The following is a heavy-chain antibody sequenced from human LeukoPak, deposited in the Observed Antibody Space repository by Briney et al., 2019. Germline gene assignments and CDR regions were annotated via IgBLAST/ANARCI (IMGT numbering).Heavy chain of an antibody. D-gene: IGHD6-19*01. CDR2: ISGSGVST. Sequence: GGSLRLSCAASGFTFSSYAMGWVRQAPGKGLEWVSAISGSGVSTYYADSVKGRFTISRDNSKNTLYLQMNSLRAEDTAVYYCAKDLDPEYSSGWFEYFQHWGQGTLVTVSS. V-gene: IGHV3-23*01. J-gene: IGHJ1*01. CDR1: GFTFSSYA. CDR3: AKDLDPEYSSGWFEYFQH.